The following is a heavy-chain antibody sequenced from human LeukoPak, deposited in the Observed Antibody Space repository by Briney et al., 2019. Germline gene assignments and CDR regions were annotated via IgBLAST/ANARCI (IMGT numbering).Heavy chain of an antibody. CDR2: IYSGGGT. Sequence: PGESLRLSCAASGFTVSSNYMSWVRQAPGKGLEWVSVIYSGGGTYYADSVKGRFTISRDNSKNTLYLQMNSLRAEDTAVYYCAKRVWGSYRYADYWGQGTLVTVSS. CDR1: GFTVSSNY. V-gene: IGHV3-53*01. J-gene: IGHJ4*02. CDR3: AKRVWGSYRYADY. D-gene: IGHD3-16*02.